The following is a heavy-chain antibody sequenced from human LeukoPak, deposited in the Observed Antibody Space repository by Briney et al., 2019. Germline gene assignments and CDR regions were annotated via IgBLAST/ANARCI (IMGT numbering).Heavy chain of an antibody. D-gene: IGHD6-13*01. J-gene: IGHJ4*02. CDR1: GGSLNSYY. CDR3: ARDLRGYSSYDY. V-gene: IGHV4-59*01. CDR2: IYYSGST. Sequence: SETLSLTCTVSGGSLNSYYWSRIRQPPGKGLEWIGYIYYSGSTNYNPSLKSRVTISVDTSKNQFSLKLSSVTAADTAVYYCARDLRGYSSYDYWGQGTLVTVSS.